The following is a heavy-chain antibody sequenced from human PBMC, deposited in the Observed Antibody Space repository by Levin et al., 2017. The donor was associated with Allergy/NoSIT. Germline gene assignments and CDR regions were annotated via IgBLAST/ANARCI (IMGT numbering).Heavy chain of an antibody. CDR3: TRAPPYSTSPDYGMDV. CDR1: GFTFSRYA. J-gene: IGHJ6*02. CDR2: SAVNGET. D-gene: IGHD2/OR15-2a*01. V-gene: IGHV3-13*01. Sequence: ETLSLTCVASGFTFSRYAMHWVRQVTGKGLEWVSSSAVNGETYYRGSVKGRFTISRENAKNSLFLQMNSLRAGDTAVYYCTRAPPYSTSPDYGMDVWGQGTTVTVSS.